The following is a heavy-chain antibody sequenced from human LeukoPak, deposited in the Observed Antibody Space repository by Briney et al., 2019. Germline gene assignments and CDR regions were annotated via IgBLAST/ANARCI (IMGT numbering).Heavy chain of an antibody. J-gene: IGHJ4*02. CDR3: AKGGSNNWSFDN. V-gene: IGHV3-21*01. Sequence: GGSLRLSCAASGFTLSDYTMSWVRQAPGKGPEWVSSVSTSSNYIYYADSVKGRFTISRDNAENSLYLQMNSLRAEDTAVYYCAKGGSNNWSFDNWGQGTLVTVSS. CDR2: VSTSSNYI. CDR1: GFTLSDYT. D-gene: IGHD1-1*01.